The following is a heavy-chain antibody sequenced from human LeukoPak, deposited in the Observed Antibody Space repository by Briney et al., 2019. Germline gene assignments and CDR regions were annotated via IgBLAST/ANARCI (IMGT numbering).Heavy chain of an antibody. CDR3: ARDKVVGATHFDY. CDR2: INERGTDS. Sequence: GGSLRLSCAASGFTFSSYTMNWVRQAPGKGLVWVSRINERGTDSMHAESVKGRFTISRDNAKNSLSLQMNSLRAEDTAVYYCARDKVVGATHFDYWGQGTLVTVSP. D-gene: IGHD1-26*01. V-gene: IGHV3-21*01. CDR1: GFTFSSYT. J-gene: IGHJ4*02.